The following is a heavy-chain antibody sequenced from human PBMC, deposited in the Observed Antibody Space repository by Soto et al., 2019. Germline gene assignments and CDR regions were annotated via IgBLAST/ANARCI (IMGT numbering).Heavy chain of an antibody. J-gene: IGHJ4*02. CDR1: GGSFTSNDW. D-gene: IGHD1-7*01. V-gene: IGHV4-4*02. CDR2: IYRTGST. Sequence: SETLSLTCAVSGGSFTSNDWWTWVRQPPGQGLEWIGEIYRTGSTNYNPSLKSRVTISLDKSENQFSLKVTSLTAADTAVYYCASRDPGTSVDYWGQGTLVTVSS. CDR3: ASRDPGTSVDY.